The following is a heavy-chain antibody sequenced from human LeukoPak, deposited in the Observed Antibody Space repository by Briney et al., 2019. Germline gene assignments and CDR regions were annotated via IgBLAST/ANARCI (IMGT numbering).Heavy chain of an antibody. CDR3: ANENYYGSGSYADH. V-gene: IGHV3-23*01. CDR1: GFTLSSYA. J-gene: IGHJ4*02. CDR2: ISGRGGST. Sequence: GGSLRLSCAASGFTLSSYAMSWVRQAPGEGLEWVSAISGRGGSTYYADSVKGRFTISRDNSKNTLYLQMNSLRAEDTAVYYCANENYYGSGSYADHWGQGTLVTVSS. D-gene: IGHD3-10*01.